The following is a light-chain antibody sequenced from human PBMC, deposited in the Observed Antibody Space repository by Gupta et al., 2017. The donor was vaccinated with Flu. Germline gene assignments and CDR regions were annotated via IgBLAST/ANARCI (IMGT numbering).Light chain of an antibody. CDR2: AAS. CDR1: QGISSW. Sequence: PSSVSASVGDRVTITCRASQGISSWLDWYQQKPGKAPKLLIYAASSLQSGVPSRFSGSGSGTDFTLTISSLQPEDFATYYCQQANSFPITFGRGTRVEIK. CDR3: QQANSFPIT. V-gene: IGKV1D-12*01. J-gene: IGKJ4*01.